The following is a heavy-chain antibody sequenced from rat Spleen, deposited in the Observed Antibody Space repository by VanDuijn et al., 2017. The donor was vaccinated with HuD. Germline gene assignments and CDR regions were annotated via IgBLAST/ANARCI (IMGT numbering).Heavy chain of an antibody. V-gene: IGHV3-1*01. J-gene: IGHJ3*01. Sequence: EGQLQESGPGLVKPSQSLSLTCSVTGYSITSNYWGWIRKFPGNKMEWMAYISYSGTIGYNPSLKSRVSITRDTSKNQFFLHLNSITTEDTATYYCARSSYYDGSWRPFTYWGQGTLVTVSS. D-gene: IGHD1-12*02. CDR2: ISYSGTI. CDR1: GYSITSNY. CDR3: ARSSYYDGSWRPFTY.